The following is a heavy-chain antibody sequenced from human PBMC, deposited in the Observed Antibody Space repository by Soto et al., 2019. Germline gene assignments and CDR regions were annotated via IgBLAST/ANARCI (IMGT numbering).Heavy chain of an antibody. Sequence: SETLSLTCAVYGGSVSGFYWNWIRQPPGKGLEWIGDINHSGTTNYNPSLKSRLTTSVDTSKNQFSLKLTSVTAADTAVYYCARDSSGYKRFDYWGQGTLVTVSS. J-gene: IGHJ4*02. CDR2: INHSGTT. CDR1: GGSVSGFY. D-gene: IGHD3-22*01. V-gene: IGHV4-34*01. CDR3: ARDSSGYKRFDY.